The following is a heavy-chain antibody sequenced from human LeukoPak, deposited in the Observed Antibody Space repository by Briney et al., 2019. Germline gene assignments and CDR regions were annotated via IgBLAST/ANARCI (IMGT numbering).Heavy chain of an antibody. CDR2: ISDSGGGR. D-gene: IGHD6-19*01. CDR1: GFAFSNQA. J-gene: IGHJ4*01. CDR3: VKDARRTSGWYFFDF. Sequence: GGSLRLSCAASGFAFSNQAMGWVRQASGKGLEWVPAISDSGGGRYYADSVKGRFTISRDNSINTLFLEMNTLRAEDTAVYYCVKDARRTSGWYFFDFWGHGTRVTVSS. V-gene: IGHV3-23*01.